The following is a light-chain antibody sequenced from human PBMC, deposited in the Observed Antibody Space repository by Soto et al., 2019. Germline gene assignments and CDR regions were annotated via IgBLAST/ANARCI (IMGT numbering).Light chain of an antibody. J-gene: IGKJ2*01. CDR2: GAS. V-gene: IGKV3-20*01. CDR3: QQYGGSPFT. CDR1: QSVSSSF. Sequence: EIVLTQSPGTLSLSPGERATLSCRASQSVSSSFLAWFQQKPGRAPRLLIYGASTRATDIPDRFSGTGSGTDFTLTISRLEPEDFAVYYCQQYGGSPFTFGQGTKLEI.